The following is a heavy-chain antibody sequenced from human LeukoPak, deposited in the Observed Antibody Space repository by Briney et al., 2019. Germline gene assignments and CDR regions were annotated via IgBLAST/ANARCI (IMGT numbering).Heavy chain of an antibody. CDR2: INSDGSST. V-gene: IGHV3-74*01. CDR3: AKDRGYDVLTGFYDY. CDR1: EFTFSSYW. Sequence: GGSLRLSCAASEFTFSSYWMHWVRQAPGKGLVWVSRINSDGSSTSYADSVKGRFTISRDNSKNTVYLQMNSLRAEDTAVYYCAKDRGYDVLTGFYDYWGQGTLVTVSS. J-gene: IGHJ4*02. D-gene: IGHD3-9*01.